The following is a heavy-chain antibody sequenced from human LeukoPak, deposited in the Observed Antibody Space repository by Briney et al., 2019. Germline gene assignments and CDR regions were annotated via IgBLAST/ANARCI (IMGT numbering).Heavy chain of an antibody. V-gene: IGHV4-39*01. CDR2: IYYSGST. CDR3: ARHEDRNWYFDH. CDR1: GGYISSSYYY. J-gene: IGHJ4*02. Sequence: PSETLSLTCTVSGGYISSSYYYWGWIRQPPGKGLEWIGTIYYSGSTYYNPSLKSRVTISVDTSKNQFSLKLSSVTAPDTAVYYCARHEDRNWYFDHWGQGTLVTVSS. D-gene: IGHD1-1*01.